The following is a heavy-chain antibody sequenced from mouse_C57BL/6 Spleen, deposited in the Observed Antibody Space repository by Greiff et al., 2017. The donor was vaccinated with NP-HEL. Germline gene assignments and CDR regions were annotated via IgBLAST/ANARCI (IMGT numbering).Heavy chain of an antibody. J-gene: IGHJ2*01. CDR1: GYTFTSYW. V-gene: IGHV1-50*01. CDR3: ATWDY. CDR2: IDPSDSYT. Sequence: QVQLQQPGAELVKPGASVKLSCKASGYTFTSYWMQWVKQRPGQGLEWIGEIDPSDSYTNYNQKFKGKATLTVDTSSSTAYMQLSSLTSEDSAVYYCATWDYWGQSTTLTVSS.